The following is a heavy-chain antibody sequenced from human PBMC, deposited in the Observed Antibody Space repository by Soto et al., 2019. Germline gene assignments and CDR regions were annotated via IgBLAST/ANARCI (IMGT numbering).Heavy chain of an antibody. CDR3: ARESEDLTSNFDY. Sequence: VGSLRLSCAASGFTFTRYSMNWVSQAPGKGLEWVSSISSTTNYIYYGDSMKGRFTISRDNAKNSLYLEMNSLRAEDTAVYYFARESEDLTSNFDYWGQGTLVTVSS. J-gene: IGHJ4*02. CDR1: GFTFTRYS. V-gene: IGHV3-21*06. CDR2: ISSTTNYI.